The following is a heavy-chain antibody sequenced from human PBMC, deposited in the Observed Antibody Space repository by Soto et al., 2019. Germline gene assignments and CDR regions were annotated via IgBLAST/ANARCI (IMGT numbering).Heavy chain of an antibody. D-gene: IGHD3-16*01. CDR3: ARIPVDTYMIYWSDP. J-gene: IGHJ5*02. CDR2: VYFSGST. CDR1: GDSVSIGDYY. Sequence: SETLSLTCRVSGDSVSIGDYYWRWIRQPPGKGLAWIGHVYFSGSTNYIPSLKSRLTMSVDTAKNQFSLKLNSVTAADTAVYYCARIPVDTYMIYWSDPWGQGTQVTVSS. V-gene: IGHV4-61*08.